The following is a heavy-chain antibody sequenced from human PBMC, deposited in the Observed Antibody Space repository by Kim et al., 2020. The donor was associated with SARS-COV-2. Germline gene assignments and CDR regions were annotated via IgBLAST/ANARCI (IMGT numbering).Heavy chain of an antibody. J-gene: IGHJ6*02. D-gene: IGHD5-18*01. CDR1: GFTFSNAW. V-gene: IGHV3-15*01. Sequence: GGSLRLSCAASGFTFSNAWMNWVRQAPGKGLEWVGRIKSKTDGGTTDYAAPVKGRFTISRDDSKTTLYLQMNSLKTEDTAVYYCTTDTVDVAMAPNLEDYYYFYGMDVWGQGTTVTVSS. CDR2: IKSKTDGGTT. CDR3: TTDTVDVAMAPNLEDYYYFYGMDV.